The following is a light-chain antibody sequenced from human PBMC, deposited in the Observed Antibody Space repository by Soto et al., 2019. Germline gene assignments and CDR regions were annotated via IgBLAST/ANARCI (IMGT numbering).Light chain of an antibody. V-gene: IGLV2-14*01. CDR1: SSDIGDYNS. CDR2: EVS. J-gene: IGLJ1*01. Sequence: QSVLTQPASVSGSPGQSITISCTGTSSDIGDYNSVSWYQQHPGKAPKLMIYEVSNRPSGISNRFSGSKSGNTASLTISGLQAEDEADYSCSSYTSSSTYDFGTGTKVTVL. CDR3: SSYTSSSTYD.